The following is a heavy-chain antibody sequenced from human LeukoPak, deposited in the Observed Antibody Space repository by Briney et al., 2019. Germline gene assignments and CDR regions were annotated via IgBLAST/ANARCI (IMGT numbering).Heavy chain of an antibody. V-gene: IGHV1-18*04. J-gene: IGHJ4*02. CDR3: ARDKGSPYCSGGSCHLFDY. Sequence: ASVKVSCKASGYTFTSYGISWVRQAPGQELEWMGWISAYNGNTNYAQKLQGRVTMTTDTSTSTAYMELRSLRSDDTAVYYCARDKGSPYCSGGSCHLFDYWGQGTLVTVSS. CDR2: ISAYNGNT. CDR1: GYTFTSYG. D-gene: IGHD2-15*01.